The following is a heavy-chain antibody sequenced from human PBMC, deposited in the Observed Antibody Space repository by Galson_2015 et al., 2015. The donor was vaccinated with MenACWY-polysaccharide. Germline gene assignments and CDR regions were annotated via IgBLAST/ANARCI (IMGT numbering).Heavy chain of an antibody. V-gene: IGHV3-33*01. CDR3: AREGTRISYHAVDV. CDR1: GLSFSGSG. J-gene: IGHJ3*01. Sequence: SLRLSCAASGLSFSGSGMHWVRQAPGKGLEWVAVIQYDGSNKVYVDSVKGRFTISRDNSKNILFLEMNSLRAEDTAVYYCAREGTRISYHAVDVWGRGTMVTVSS. D-gene: IGHD2-8*01. CDR2: IQYDGSNK.